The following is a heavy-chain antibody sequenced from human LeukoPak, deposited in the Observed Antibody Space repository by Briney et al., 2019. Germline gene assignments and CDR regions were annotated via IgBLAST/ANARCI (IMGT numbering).Heavy chain of an antibody. V-gene: IGHV4-31*03. CDR1: GGSISSGGYY. CDR2: IYYSGST. CDR3: ARLPGFRDAFDI. J-gene: IGHJ3*02. Sequence: PSETLSLTCTVSGGSISSGGYYWSWIRQHPGKGLEWIGYIYYSGSTYYNPSLKSRVTISVDTSKNQFSLKLSSVTAADTAVYYCARLPGFRDAFDIWGQGTMVTVSS.